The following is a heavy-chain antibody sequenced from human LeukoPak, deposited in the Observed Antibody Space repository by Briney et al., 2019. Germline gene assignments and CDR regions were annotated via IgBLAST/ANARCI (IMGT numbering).Heavy chain of an antibody. J-gene: IGHJ5*02. V-gene: IGHV5-51*01. CDR1: GYSFTSYW. CDR2: IYPGDSDT. D-gene: IGHD2-15*01. Sequence: GESLKISCKGSGYSFTSYWIGWVRQMPGKGLEWMGIIYPGDSDTRYSPSFQGQVTISADKSISTAYLQWSGLKASDTAMYYCARLDVVVVAATPIYWFDPWGQGTLVTVSS. CDR3: ARLDVVVVAATPIYWFDP.